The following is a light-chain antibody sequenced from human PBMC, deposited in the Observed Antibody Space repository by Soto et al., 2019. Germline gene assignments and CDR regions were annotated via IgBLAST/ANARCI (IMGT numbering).Light chain of an antibody. CDR1: NIGSKS. J-gene: IGLJ1*01. Sequence: SYELTQSPSVSVAPGQTARITCGGNNIGSKSVHWYQQKPGQAPVLVVYDDSDRPSGIPERFSGSNSGNTATLTISRVEAGDEADYYCQVWDSSSDHPEVFGTGTKVTVL. V-gene: IGLV3-21*02. CDR3: QVWDSSSDHPEV. CDR2: DDS.